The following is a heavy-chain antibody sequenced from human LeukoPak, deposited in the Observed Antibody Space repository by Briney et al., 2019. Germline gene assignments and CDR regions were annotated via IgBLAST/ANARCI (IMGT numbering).Heavy chain of an antibody. CDR2: IYYSGST. J-gene: IGHJ4*02. CDR1: GGSISSYY. V-gene: IGHV4-59*01. Sequence: SETPSLTCTVSGGSISSYYWSWIRQPPGKGLEWIGYIYYSGSTNYNPSLKSRVTISVKTSKNQFSLKLRSVTAADTAVYYCARVTGYTIEDYFDYWGQGTLVTVSS. CDR3: ARVTGYTIEDYFDY. D-gene: IGHD3-9*01.